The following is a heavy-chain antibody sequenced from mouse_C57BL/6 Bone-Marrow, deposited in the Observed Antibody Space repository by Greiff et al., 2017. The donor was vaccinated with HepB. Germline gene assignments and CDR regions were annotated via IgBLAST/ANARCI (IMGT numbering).Heavy chain of an antibody. J-gene: IGHJ2*01. CDR2: IYPRSGNT. V-gene: IGHV1-81*01. D-gene: IGHD2-4*01. Sequence: VQLQQSGAELASPGASVKLSCKASGYTFTSYGISWVKQRTGQGLEWIGEIYPRSGNTYYNEKFKGKATLTADKSSSTAYMELRSLTSEDSAVYFCASFGAMIKHYFDYWGQGTTLTVSS. CDR1: GYTFTSYG. CDR3: ASFGAMIKHYFDY.